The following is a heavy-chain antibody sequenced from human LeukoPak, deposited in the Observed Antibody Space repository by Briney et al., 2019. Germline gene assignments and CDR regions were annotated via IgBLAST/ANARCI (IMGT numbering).Heavy chain of an antibody. J-gene: IGHJ4*02. D-gene: IGHD1-26*01. Sequence: GGSLRLSCAASGFTFSTYGMHWVRQAPVKGLEWVAVISYDGSDKYYADSVKGRFTISRDNSKNTLYLQMNSLRAEDTAVYYCARLSSSGSYYYFDYWGQGTLVTVSS. CDR2: ISYDGSDK. V-gene: IGHV3-30*03. CDR3: ARLSSSGSYYYFDY. CDR1: GFTFSTYG.